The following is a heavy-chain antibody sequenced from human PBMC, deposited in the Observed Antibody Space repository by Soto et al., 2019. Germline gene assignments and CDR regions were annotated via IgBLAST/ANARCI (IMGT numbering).Heavy chain of an antibody. J-gene: IGHJ6*02. CDR1: GYTFTGYY. D-gene: IGHD2-15*01. CDR2: INPNSGGT. V-gene: IGHV1-2*04. Sequence: GASVKVSCKASGYTFTGYYMHWVRQAPGQGLEWMGWINPNSGGTNYAQKFQGWVTMTRDTSISTAYMELSRLRSDDTAVYYCARGLHCSGGSCYTPTPGYYGMDVWGQGTTVTVSS. CDR3: ARGLHCSGGSCYTPTPGYYGMDV.